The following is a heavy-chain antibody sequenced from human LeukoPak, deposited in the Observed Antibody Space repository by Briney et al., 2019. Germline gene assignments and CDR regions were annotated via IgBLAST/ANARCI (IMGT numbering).Heavy chain of an antibody. V-gene: IGHV1-8*02. Sequence: GASVKVSCKASGYTFTSYGISWVRQAPGQGLEWMGWMNPNSGNSGYAQKFQGRVTMTRNTSISTAYMELSSLRSEDTAVYYCARGYSSGWYGVYYFDFWGQGTLVTVSS. CDR1: GYTFTSYG. CDR3: ARGYSSGWYGVYYFDF. D-gene: IGHD6-19*01. J-gene: IGHJ4*02. CDR2: MNPNSGNS.